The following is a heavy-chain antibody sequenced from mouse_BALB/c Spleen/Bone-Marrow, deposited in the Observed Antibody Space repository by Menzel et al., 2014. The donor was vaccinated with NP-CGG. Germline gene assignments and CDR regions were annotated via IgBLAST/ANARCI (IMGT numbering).Heavy chain of an antibody. CDR1: GFDFSRYW. CDR3: AILCNYGDFDF. Sequence: EVKLVESGGGLVQPGGSLKLSCAASGFDFSRYWMSWVRQAPGKGLEWIGEINPDSRTINYTPPLKDKFIISRDNAKNSLYLQMSQVKSGDTSLLFCAILCNYGDFDFWGQGATPPSSS. J-gene: IGHJ2*01. CDR2: INPDSRTI. V-gene: IGHV4-1*02. D-gene: IGHD2-4*01.